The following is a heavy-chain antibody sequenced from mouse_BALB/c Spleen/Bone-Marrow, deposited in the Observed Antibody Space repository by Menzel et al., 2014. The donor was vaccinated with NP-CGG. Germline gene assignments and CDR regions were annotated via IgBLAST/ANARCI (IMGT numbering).Heavy chain of an antibody. V-gene: IGHV1-15*01. Sequence: QVQLQQSGAELVRPGASVTLSCKASGYTFTDYGMHWVKQTPVHGLEWIGTLDPETGGTAYNQKFKDMATLTADKSSTTAYMELRSLTSEDSAVYYCANWGYYAMDYWGQGISVTVSS. D-gene: IGHD4-1*01. J-gene: IGHJ4*01. CDR3: ANWGYYAMDY. CDR1: GYTFTDYG. CDR2: LDPETGGT.